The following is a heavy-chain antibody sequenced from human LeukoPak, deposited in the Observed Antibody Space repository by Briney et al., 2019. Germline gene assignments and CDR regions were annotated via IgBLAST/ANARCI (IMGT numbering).Heavy chain of an antibody. CDR2: IYYSGST. J-gene: IGHJ6*02. D-gene: IGHD2-2*02. CDR1: GGSISSDDYY. CDR3: ARGTRYCTNTSCYKTAMDV. Sequence: SETLSLTCTVSGGSISSDDYYWSWIRQLPEKGLEWIGYIYYSGSTYYNASLRSRITISVDTSKNQFSLKLSSVTAADTAVYFCARGTRYCTNTSCYKTAMDVWGQGTTVTVSS. V-gene: IGHV4-30-4*01.